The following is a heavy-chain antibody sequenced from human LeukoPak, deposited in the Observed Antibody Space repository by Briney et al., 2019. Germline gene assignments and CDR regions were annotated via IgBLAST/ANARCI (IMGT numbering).Heavy chain of an antibody. CDR1: GGSISSYC. Sequence: PSETLSLTCTVSGGSISSYCWSWIRQPPGKGLEWIGYIYYSGSTNYNPSLKSRVTISVDTSKNQFSLKLSSVTAADTAVYYCASSTRPTTIDYWGQGTLVTVSS. V-gene: IGHV4-59*01. J-gene: IGHJ4*02. CDR2: IYYSGST. D-gene: IGHD1-26*01. CDR3: ASSTRPTTIDY.